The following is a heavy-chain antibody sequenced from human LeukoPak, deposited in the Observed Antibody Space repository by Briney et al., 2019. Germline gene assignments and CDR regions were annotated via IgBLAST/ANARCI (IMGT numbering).Heavy chain of an antibody. CDR2: INPNSGGT. D-gene: IGHD5-24*01. Sequence: ASVKVSCKASGYTFTGYYIHWVRRAPGQGLEWMGWINPNSGGTNYAQRFQGRVTMTRDTPISTAYMELSRLRSDDTAVYYCAREWLLGYFDYWGQGALVTVSS. CDR3: AREWLLGYFDY. V-gene: IGHV1-2*02. J-gene: IGHJ4*02. CDR1: GYTFTGYY.